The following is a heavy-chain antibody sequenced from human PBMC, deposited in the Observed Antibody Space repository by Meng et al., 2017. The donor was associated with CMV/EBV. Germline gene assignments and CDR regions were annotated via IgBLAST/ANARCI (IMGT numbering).Heavy chain of an antibody. V-gene: IGHV4-30-4*08. CDR1: GGSISSGDYY. CDR3: ARAGYCSSTSCYLPLYGMDV. Sequence: TLSLTCTVSGGSISSGDYYWSWIRQPPGKGLEWIGYIYYSGSTYYNPSLKSRVTISVDTSKNQFSLKLSSVTAADTAVYYCARAGYCSSTSCYLPLYGMDVWGQGTTVTVSS. CDR2: IYYSGST. J-gene: IGHJ6*02. D-gene: IGHD2-2*01.